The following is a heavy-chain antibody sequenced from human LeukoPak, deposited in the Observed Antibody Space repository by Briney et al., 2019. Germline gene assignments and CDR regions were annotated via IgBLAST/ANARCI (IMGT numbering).Heavy chain of an antibody. CDR2: IYYSGST. CDR3: ARGYSSSWLGKFDY. J-gene: IGHJ4*02. V-gene: IGHV4-59*01. Sequence: SEILSLTCTVSGGSISSYYWSWIRQTPGKGLEWIGYIYYSGSTNYNPSLNSRVAMSVDTSKNQFSLNLNSVTAADTAVYYCARGYSSSWLGKFDYWGQGTLVTVSS. CDR1: GGSISSYY. D-gene: IGHD6-13*01.